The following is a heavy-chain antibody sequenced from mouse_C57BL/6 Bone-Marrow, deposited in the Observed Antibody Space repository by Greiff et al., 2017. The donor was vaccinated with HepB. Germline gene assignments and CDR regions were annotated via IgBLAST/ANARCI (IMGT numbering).Heavy chain of an antibody. V-gene: IGHV5-4*03. Sequence: DVMLVESGGGLVKPGGSLKLSCAASGFTFSSYAMSWVRQTPEKRLEWVATISDGGSYTYYPDNVKGRFTISRDNAKNNLYLQMSHLKSEDTAMYYCASDSSGYGAYWGQGTLVTVSA. CDR2: ISDGGSYT. CDR3: ASDSSGYGAY. D-gene: IGHD3-2*02. J-gene: IGHJ3*01. CDR1: GFTFSSYA.